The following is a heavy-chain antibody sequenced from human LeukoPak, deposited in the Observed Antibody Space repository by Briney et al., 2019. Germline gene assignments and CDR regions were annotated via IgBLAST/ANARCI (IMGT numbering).Heavy chain of an antibody. CDR2: ISGRGYST. J-gene: IGHJ4*02. CDR1: GFSFSNYA. CDR3: AKWEDYDVLTGYYDSDY. V-gene: IGHV3-23*01. D-gene: IGHD3-9*01. Sequence: PEGSLRLSCAASGFSFSNYAMSWVRQAPGKGLEWVSAISGRGYSTYYADSVKGGFTIFRDTSENTLYLQRNSLRAQATAVYYCAKWEDYDVLTGYYDSDYWGQGTLVTVSS.